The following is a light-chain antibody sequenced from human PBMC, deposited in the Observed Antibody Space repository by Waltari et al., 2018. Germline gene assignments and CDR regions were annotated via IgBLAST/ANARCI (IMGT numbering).Light chain of an antibody. Sequence: QSVLTQPPSVSGAPGQRVTLSCTGSSSNLGAGSDVHWYQQLPGTAPKLLIYGNSNRPSGVPDRFAGSKSGTSASLAITGLQAEDEADYYCQSYDISLRGVFGGGTKLTVL. CDR3: QSYDISLRGV. CDR1: SSNLGAGSD. J-gene: IGLJ3*02. CDR2: GNS. V-gene: IGLV1-40*01.